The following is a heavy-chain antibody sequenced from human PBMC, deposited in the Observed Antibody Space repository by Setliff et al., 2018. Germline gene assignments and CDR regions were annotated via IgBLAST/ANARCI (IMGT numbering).Heavy chain of an antibody. D-gene: IGHD3-16*01. Sequence: NPSLTCTVSGYPISRGFYWGWIRQSPGKGLEWIGSVYHSGSSYQNPSLRSRVAVSVDTSKNQFSLRLNSVTAADTAVYFCARAAARAEYSDTSAYLPFDFWGLGTLVTVPQ. J-gene: IGHJ4*02. V-gene: IGHV4-38-2*02. CDR3: ARAAARAEYSDTSAYLPFDF. CDR2: VYHSGSS. CDR1: GYPISRGFY.